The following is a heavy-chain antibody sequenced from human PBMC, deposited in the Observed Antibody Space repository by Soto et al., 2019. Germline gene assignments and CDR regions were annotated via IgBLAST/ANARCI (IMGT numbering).Heavy chain of an antibody. D-gene: IGHD6-13*01. J-gene: IGHJ5*02. V-gene: IGHV1-2*02. CDR2: INPNSGGT. CDR3: AREAPVPSTWAYNWFDP. CDR1: GYTFTGYY. Sequence: ASVKVSCKASGYTFTGYYMHWVRQAPGQGLEWMGWINPNSGGTNYAQNFQGRVPMTRDTSISTAYMELSRLRSDDTAVYYCAREAPVPSTWAYNWFDPWGQGTLVTVSS.